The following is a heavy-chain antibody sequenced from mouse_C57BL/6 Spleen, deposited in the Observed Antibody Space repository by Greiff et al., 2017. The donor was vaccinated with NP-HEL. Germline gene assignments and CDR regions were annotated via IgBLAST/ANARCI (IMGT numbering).Heavy chain of an antibody. CDR3: AREGDDYDGAMDY. CDR2: ISYDGSN. V-gene: IGHV3-6*01. CDR1: GYSITSGYY. D-gene: IGHD2-4*01. Sequence: EVQLQQSGPGLVKPSQSLSLTCSVTGYSITSGYYWNWIRQFPGNKLEWMGYISYDGSNNYNPSLKNRISITRDTSKNQFFLKLNSVTTEDTATYYCAREGDDYDGAMDYWGQGTSVTVSS. J-gene: IGHJ4*01.